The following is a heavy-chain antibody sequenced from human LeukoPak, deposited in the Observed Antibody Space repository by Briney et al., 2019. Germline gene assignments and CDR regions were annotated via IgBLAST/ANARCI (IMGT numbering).Heavy chain of an antibody. V-gene: IGHV1-8*01. J-gene: IGHJ5*02. CDR3: ARRPSSIAARRVDWFDP. D-gene: IGHD6-6*01. Sequence: GASVKVSCKASGYTFTIYDINWVRQATGQGLEWMGWMNPNSGNTGYAQKFQGRVTITRNTSISTAYMELSSLRSEDTAVYYCARRPSSIAARRVDWFDPWGQGTLVTVSS. CDR2: MNPNSGNT. CDR1: GYTFTIYD.